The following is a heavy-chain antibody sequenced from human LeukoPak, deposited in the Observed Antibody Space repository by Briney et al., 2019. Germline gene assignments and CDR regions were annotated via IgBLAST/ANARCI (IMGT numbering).Heavy chain of an antibody. CDR3: ARGHPFCSSTSCSDY. CDR1: GGSFSGYY. J-gene: IGHJ4*02. Sequence: SETLSLTCAVYGGSFSGYYWSWIRQPPGKGLEWIGEINHSGSTNYNPSLKSRVTISVDTSKNQFSLKPSSVTAADTAVYYCARGHPFCSSTSCSDYWGQGTLVTVSS. V-gene: IGHV4-34*01. CDR2: INHSGST. D-gene: IGHD2-2*01.